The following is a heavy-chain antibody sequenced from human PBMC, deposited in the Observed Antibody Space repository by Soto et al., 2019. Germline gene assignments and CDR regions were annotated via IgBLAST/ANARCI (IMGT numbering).Heavy chain of an antibody. D-gene: IGHD2-15*01. V-gene: IGHV3-23*01. Sequence: EVPLLESGGGLVQPGGSLRLSCAASGFTFSSYAMSWVRQAPGKGLEWVSAISGSGGSTYYADSVKGRFTISRDNSKNTLYLQMNSLRAEDTAVYYCAKDKWGYCSGGSCYTEYYFDYWGQGTLVTVSS. J-gene: IGHJ4*02. CDR3: AKDKWGYCSGGSCYTEYYFDY. CDR2: ISGSGGST. CDR1: GFTFSSYA.